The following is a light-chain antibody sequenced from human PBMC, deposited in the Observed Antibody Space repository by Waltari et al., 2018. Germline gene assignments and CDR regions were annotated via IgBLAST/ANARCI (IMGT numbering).Light chain of an antibody. CDR1: QSLLHTNNKNY. V-gene: IGKV4-1*01. J-gene: IGKJ2*01. CDR2: WAS. Sequence: DIVVTQSPDSLAVSLGERATMNCKSSQSLLHTNNKNYLAWYQLRPGQPPKLLIDWASTRESGVPGRFSGSGSGTDFTLTISGLQAEDVAVYYCQQYYSTPNTFGQGTKLEIK. CDR3: QQYYSTPNT.